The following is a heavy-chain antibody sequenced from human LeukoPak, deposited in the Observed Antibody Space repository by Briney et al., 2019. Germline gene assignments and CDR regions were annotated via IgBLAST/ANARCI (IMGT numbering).Heavy chain of an antibody. CDR3: ARDVTQLWPRLGFNYFDY. D-gene: IGHD5-18*01. CDR1: GGSFSGYY. Sequence: SETLSLTCAVYGGSFSGYYWSWIRQPPGKGLEWIGSIYYSGSTYYNPSLKSRVTISVDTSKNQFSLKLSSVTAADTAVYYCARDVTQLWPRLGFNYFDYWGQGTLVTVSS. CDR2: IYYSGST. J-gene: IGHJ4*02. V-gene: IGHV4-34*11.